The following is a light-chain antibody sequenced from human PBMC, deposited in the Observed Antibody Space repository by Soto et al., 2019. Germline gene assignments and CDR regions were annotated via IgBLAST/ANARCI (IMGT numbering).Light chain of an antibody. Sequence: EIVMTQSPATLSVSPVERATLSCRASQSVSSNLAWYQQKPGQAPRLLMFRTSSRATGIPDRFSGSGSGTDFTLTISRLEPEDFAVYYCQQYDNSPLTFGGGTKVDIK. CDR3: QQYDNSPLT. CDR1: QSVSSN. J-gene: IGKJ4*01. CDR2: RTS. V-gene: IGKV3-20*01.